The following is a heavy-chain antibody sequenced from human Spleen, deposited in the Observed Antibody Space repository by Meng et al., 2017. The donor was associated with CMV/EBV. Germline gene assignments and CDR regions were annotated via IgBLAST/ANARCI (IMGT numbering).Heavy chain of an antibody. V-gene: IGHV3-30*04. Sequence: GESLKISCAASGFIFSSHAMHWVRQAPGEGLEWVAVISYDGSNKDYADYVKGRFTISRDNSKNTMYLQMNSLRAEDTAVYYCARGEVTYYYYGMDVWGQGTTVTVSS. J-gene: IGHJ6*02. D-gene: IGHD4-11*01. CDR2: ISYDGSNK. CDR1: GFIFSSHA. CDR3: ARGEVTYYYYGMDV.